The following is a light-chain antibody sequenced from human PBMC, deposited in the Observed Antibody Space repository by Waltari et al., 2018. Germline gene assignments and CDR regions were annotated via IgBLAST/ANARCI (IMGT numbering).Light chain of an antibody. V-gene: IGKV3-20*01. CDR2: CAS. Sequence: EFELTQSPGTLSLSPGERAPLSCGASQSVSNSYLAWYLQKPGQAPRLLIYCASSRATGIPDRFSGSGSGTDFTLTISRVEPEDFAVYYCQQYGSSPRTFGQGTKVEIK. J-gene: IGKJ1*01. CDR1: QSVSNSY. CDR3: QQYGSSPRT.